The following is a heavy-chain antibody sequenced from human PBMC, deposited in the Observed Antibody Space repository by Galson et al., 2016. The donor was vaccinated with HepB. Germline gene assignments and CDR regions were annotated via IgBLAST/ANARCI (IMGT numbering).Heavy chain of an antibody. CDR3: ARETFYDVWSGRNYFDP. V-gene: IGHV3-30*03. CDR1: GFIFMKYG. Sequence: SLRLSCAASGFIFMKYGMHWVRQAPGKGLQWVATILHDRTTYYSDAVKGRFTVSRDNGKTVLFLQLTNVRADDAAVYHCARETFYDVWSGRNYFDPWGPGTPVTVSS. CDR2: ILHDRTT. J-gene: IGHJ5*02. D-gene: IGHD3-3*01.